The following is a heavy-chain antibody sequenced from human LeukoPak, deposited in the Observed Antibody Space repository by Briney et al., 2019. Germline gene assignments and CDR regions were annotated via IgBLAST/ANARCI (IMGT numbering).Heavy chain of an antibody. CDR3: ARGGYCSSTSCSIDY. D-gene: IGHD2-2*01. CDR1: GGSISSYY. CDR2: IYTSGST. V-gene: IGHV4-4*07. J-gene: IGHJ4*02. Sequence: SETLSLTCTVSGGSISSYYWSWIRQPAGKGLEWIGRIYTSGSTNYNPSRKSRVTLSVDTSKNQFSLKLSSVTAADTAVYYCARGGYCSSTSCSIDYWGQGTLVTVSS.